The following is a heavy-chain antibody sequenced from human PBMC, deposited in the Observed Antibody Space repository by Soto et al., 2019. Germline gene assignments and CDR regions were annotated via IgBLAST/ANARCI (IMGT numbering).Heavy chain of an antibody. CDR3: ARGLRRTDAFDI. CDR2: MNPNSGNT. D-gene: IGHD4-17*01. CDR1: GYTFTSYD. J-gene: IGHJ3*02. Sequence: GASVEVSCKASGYTFTSYDINWVRQATGQGLEWMGWMNPNSGNTGYAQKFQGRVTMTRNTSISTAYMELSSLRSEDTAVYYCARGLRRTDAFDIWGQGTMVTVPS. V-gene: IGHV1-8*01.